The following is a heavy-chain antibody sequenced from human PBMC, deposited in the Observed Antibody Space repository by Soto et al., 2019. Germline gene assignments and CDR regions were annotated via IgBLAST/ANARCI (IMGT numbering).Heavy chain of an antibody. J-gene: IGHJ5*02. CDR2: VSNSGTST. D-gene: IGHD2-15*01. CDR1: GFMFSGYA. V-gene: IGHV3-23*01. Sequence: EVQLLESGGGLAQPGESLTLSCAASGFMFSGYAMGWVRQAPGKGLEWVSAVSNSGTSTSYADSVKGRFTISRDNTKNTLYMQMRSLGAEDTALYYCVKDLAASGWFDPWGQGTLVIVSS. CDR3: VKDLAASGWFDP.